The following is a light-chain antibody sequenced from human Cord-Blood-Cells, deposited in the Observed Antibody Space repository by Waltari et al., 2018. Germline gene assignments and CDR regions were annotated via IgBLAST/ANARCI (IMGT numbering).Light chain of an antibody. CDR1: HSVSSSY. CDR3: QQYGSSPQVT. CDR2: GAS. V-gene: IGKV3-20*01. J-gene: IGKJ4*01. Sequence: LVLPRSPGPLSLSPGERATLSCRASHSVSSSYLAWYQQKPGQAPRLLIYGASSRATGIPDRFSGSGSGTDFTLTISRLEPEDFAVYYCQQYGSSPQVTFGGGTKVEIK.